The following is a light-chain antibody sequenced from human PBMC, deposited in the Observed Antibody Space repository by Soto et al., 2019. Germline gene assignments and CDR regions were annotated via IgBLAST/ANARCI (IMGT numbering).Light chain of an antibody. J-gene: IGKJ5*01. CDR3: QHYKSWPPIT. CDR1: QSLNTD. Sequence: EIVMTQSPSTLSVSPGETATLSCRASQSLNTDLAWYQQKPGQAPLLLLYGASTRATGISTRFSGGGSGTEFTLTISGLQSEDSAVYYCQHYKSWPPITFGQGTRLEIK. CDR2: GAS. V-gene: IGKV3-15*01.